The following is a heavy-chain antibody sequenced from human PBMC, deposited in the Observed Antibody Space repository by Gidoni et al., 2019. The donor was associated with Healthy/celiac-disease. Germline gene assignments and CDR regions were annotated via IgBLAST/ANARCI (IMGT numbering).Heavy chain of an antibody. V-gene: IGHV3-48*02. CDR3: ARDCSSTSCYLRYFDL. CDR1: GFTFSSYS. CDR2: ISSSSSTI. Sequence: EVQLVESGGGLVQPGGSLRLSCAASGFTFSSYSMNWVRQAPGKGLEWVSYISSSSSTIYYADSVKGRFTISRDNAKNSLYLQMNSLRDEDTAVYYCARDCSSTSCYLRYFDLWGRGTLVTVSS. D-gene: IGHD2-2*01. J-gene: IGHJ2*01.